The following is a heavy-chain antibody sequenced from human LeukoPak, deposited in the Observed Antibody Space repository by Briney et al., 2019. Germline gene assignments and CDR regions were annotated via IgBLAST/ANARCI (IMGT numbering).Heavy chain of an antibody. V-gene: IGHV3-23*01. D-gene: IGHD3-22*01. J-gene: IGHJ4*02. CDR1: GFTFSSYA. CDR2: ISGSGGST. Sequence: GGSLRLSCAASGFTFSSYAMSWVRQAPGKGLEWVSAISGSGGSTYYADSVKGRFTISRDNSKNTLYLQMNSLRAEDTAVYYCTTYYYDSSGYYYFDYWGQGTLVTVSS. CDR3: TTYYYDSSGYYYFDY.